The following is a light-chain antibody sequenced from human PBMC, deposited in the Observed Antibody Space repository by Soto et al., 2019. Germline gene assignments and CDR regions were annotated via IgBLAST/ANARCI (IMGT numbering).Light chain of an antibody. CDR2: DNI. J-gene: IGLJ1*01. CDR3: QSYDSSLSALYV. Sequence: HSVLTQPPSVSGAPGQRVTISCTGSSSDIGAGRDVHWYQQLPGTAPKLLIYDNINRPSGVPDRFSGSKSGTSASLAITGLQAEDEADYYCQSYDSSLSALYVFGTGTKLTVL. V-gene: IGLV1-40*01. CDR1: SSDIGAGRD.